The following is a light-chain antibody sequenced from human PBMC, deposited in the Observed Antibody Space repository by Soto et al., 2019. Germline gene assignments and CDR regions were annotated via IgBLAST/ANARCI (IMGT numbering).Light chain of an antibody. V-gene: IGLV2-11*01. CDR2: DVS. J-gene: IGLJ2*01. CDR3: SSFAGSYTLI. CDR1: SSNIGSYNF. Sequence: QSALTQPRSVSGSPGQSVTISCTGTSSNIGSYNFVSWYQQHPGKAPTFLIYDVSRRPSGVPDRFSGYKSGNTASLTISGLQAEDEADYYCSSFAGSYTLIFGGGTKLTVL.